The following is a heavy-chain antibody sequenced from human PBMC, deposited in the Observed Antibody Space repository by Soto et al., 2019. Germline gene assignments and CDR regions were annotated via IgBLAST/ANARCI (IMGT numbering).Heavy chain of an antibody. Sequence: SETLSLTCTVSGGSISSSSYYWGWIRQPPGKGLEWIGSIYYSGSTYYNPSLKSRVTISVDTSKNQFSLKLSSVTAADTAVYYCARHDYGDYVFDYWGQGTLVTVSS. CDR1: GGSISSSSYY. V-gene: IGHV4-39*01. CDR3: ARHDYGDYVFDY. J-gene: IGHJ4*02. D-gene: IGHD4-17*01. CDR2: IYYSGST.